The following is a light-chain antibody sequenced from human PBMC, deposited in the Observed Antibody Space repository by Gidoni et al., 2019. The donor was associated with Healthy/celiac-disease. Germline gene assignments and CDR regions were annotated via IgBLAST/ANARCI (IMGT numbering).Light chain of an antibody. CDR1: SLRSYY. CDR3: NSRDSSGNHLV. V-gene: IGLV3-19*01. Sequence: SSXXTQDPAVSVALGQTVRITCQGDSLRSYYASWYQQKPGQAPVLVIYGKNNRPSGIPDRFSGSSSGNTASLTITGAQVEDEADYYCNSRDSSGNHLVFGGGTKLTVL. J-gene: IGLJ3*02. CDR2: GKN.